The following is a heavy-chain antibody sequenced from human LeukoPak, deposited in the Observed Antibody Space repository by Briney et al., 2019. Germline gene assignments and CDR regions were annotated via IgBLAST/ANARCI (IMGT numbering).Heavy chain of an antibody. J-gene: IGHJ4*02. V-gene: IGHV3-15*01. D-gene: IGHD2-2*01. CDR2: IKSKTDGGTT. CDR3: TTSGYCSSTSCYQFDY. CDR1: GFTFSNAW. Sequence: AGSLRLSCAASGFTFSNAWMSWVRQAPGKGLEWVGRIKSKTDGGTTDYAAPVKGRFTISRDDSKDTLYLQMNSLKTEDTAVYYCTTSGYCSSTSCYQFDYWGQGTLVTVSS.